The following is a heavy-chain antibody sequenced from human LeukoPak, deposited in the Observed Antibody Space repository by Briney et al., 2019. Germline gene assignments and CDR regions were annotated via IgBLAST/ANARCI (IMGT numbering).Heavy chain of an antibody. V-gene: IGHV4-59*12. J-gene: IGHJ6*03. Sequence: SETLSLTCTVSGGSISSYYWSWIRQPPGKGLEWIGYIYSSGSTNYNPSLKSRVTISVDTSKNQFSLKLSSVTAADTAVYYCARGRRARYYYYMDVWGKGTTVTVSS. CDR1: GGSISSYY. CDR2: IYSSGST. CDR3: ARGRRARYYYYMDV.